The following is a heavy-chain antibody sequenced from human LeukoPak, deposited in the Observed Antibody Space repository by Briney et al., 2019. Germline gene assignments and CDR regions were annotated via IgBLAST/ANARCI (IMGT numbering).Heavy chain of an antibody. J-gene: IGHJ4*02. CDR1: GFTLSSYS. CDR2: ISSSSSYI. V-gene: IGHV3-21*01. Sequence: PGGSLRLSCAASGFTLSSYSMNWVRQAPGKGLEWVSSISSSSSYIYYADSVKGRFTISRDNAKNSLYLQMNSLRAEDTAVYYCAREGVTIFGVVNPLYWGQGTLVTVSS. D-gene: IGHD3-3*01. CDR3: AREGVTIFGVVNPLY.